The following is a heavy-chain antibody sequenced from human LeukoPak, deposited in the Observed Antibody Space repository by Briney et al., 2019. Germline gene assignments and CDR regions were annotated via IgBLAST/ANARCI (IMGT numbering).Heavy chain of an antibody. Sequence: SQTLSLTCTVSGGSISSGSYYWSWIRQHPGKGLEWIGYIYYSGSTYYNPSLKSRVTISVDTSKNQFSLKLSSVTAADTAVYYCARAGDIVVVPAAILYNWFDPWGQGTLVTVSS. CDR3: ARAGDIVVVPAAILYNWFDP. D-gene: IGHD2-2*01. J-gene: IGHJ5*02. CDR2: IYYSGST. CDR1: GGSISSGSYY. V-gene: IGHV4-31*03.